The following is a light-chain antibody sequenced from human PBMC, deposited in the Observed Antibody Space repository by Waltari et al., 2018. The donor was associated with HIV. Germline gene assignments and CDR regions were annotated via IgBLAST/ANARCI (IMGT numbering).Light chain of an antibody. V-gene: IGLV3-19*01. J-gene: IGLJ3*02. CDR1: SPRNYY. CDR3: ASRDNNGKRVL. CDR2: EKN. Sequence: SSELTQDPIVSVTLGQTVTITCQGDSPRNYYASWHQLKPGQAPILVIYEKNTRPSGIPDRFSGSTSGNTASLTITGSQAEDEADYFCASRDNNGKRVLFGGGTKLTVL.